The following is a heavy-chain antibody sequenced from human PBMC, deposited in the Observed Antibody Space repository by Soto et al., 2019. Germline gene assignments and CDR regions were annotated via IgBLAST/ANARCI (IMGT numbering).Heavy chain of an antibody. CDR3: AKGLAVTLPASDY. CDR1: GFTFNMYA. D-gene: IGHD6-19*01. V-gene: IGHV3-23*01. Sequence: EVQLLESGGDLVQPGGSLRLSCAASGFTFNMYAMSWVRQAPGKGLEWVSAISDGGGRTYYTDSVKGRFSISRDISKNTLYLQMNTLRAEDTVVSYCAKGLAVTLPASDYWGQGTLVTVSS. CDR2: ISDGGGRT. J-gene: IGHJ4*02.